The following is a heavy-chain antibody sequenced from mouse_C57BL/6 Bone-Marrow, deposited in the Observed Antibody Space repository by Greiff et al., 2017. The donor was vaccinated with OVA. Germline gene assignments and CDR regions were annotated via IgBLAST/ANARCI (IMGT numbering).Heavy chain of an antibody. V-gene: IGHV1-59*01. CDR1: GYTFTNYW. CDR2: IAPSDSYI. D-gene: IGHD1-1*01. Sequence: QVQLQQPGAELVRPGTSVKLSCKASGYTFTNYWMHWVKQRPGQGLEWIGVIAPSDSYINYNQKFKGRATLTVATSSSTAYMHLSSLTSEDSAVYYCAHYGSRHYLHSCGGGTSITVSA. J-gene: IGHJ2*02. CDR3: AHYGSRHYLHS.